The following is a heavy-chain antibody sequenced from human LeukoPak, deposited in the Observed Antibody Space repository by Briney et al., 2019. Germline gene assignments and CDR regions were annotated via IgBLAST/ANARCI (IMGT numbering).Heavy chain of an antibody. Sequence: ASETLSLTCAVYGGSFSGYYWSWIRQPPGKGLEWIGSIYYSGSTYYNPSLKSRVTISVDTSKNQFSLKLSSVTAADTAVYYCASGLYSSGRGFDPWGQGTLVTVSS. CDR3: ASGLYSSGRGFDP. V-gene: IGHV4-34*01. CDR1: GGSFSGYY. CDR2: IYYSGST. D-gene: IGHD6-19*01. J-gene: IGHJ5*02.